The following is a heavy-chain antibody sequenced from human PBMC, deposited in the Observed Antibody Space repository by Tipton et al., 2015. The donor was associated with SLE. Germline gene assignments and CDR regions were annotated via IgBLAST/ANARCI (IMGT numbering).Heavy chain of an antibody. V-gene: IGHV4-4*07. D-gene: IGHD2-15*01. J-gene: IGHJ6*02. Sequence: TLSLTCTVSGGSISSYYWSWIRQPAGKGLEWIGRFYSSGTTNYYPSLKSRVTMSVDTSKNQFSLKLSSVTAADTAVYYCARGGCSGGSCYPYYYGMDVWGPGTTVTVSS. CDR1: GGSISSYY. CDR2: FYSSGTT. CDR3: ARGGCSGGSCYPYYYGMDV.